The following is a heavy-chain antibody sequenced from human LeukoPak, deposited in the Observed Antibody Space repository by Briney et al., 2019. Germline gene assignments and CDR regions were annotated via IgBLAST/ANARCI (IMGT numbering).Heavy chain of an antibody. V-gene: IGHV4-4*07. CDR2: IYTSGST. CDR3: ARDRGYYYGSGSYYDY. Sequence: SETLSLTCTVSGASISRYQWSWIRQPAGKGLEWLGRIYTSGSTDYNPSLRSRVTMSVDTSKNQFSLKLSSVTAADTAVYYCARDRGYYYGSGSYYDYWSQGTLVTVSS. D-gene: IGHD3-10*01. J-gene: IGHJ4*02. CDR1: GASISRYQ.